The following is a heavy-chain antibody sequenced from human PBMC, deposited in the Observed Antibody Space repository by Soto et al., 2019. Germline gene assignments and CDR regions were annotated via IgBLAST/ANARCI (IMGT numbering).Heavy chain of an antibody. CDR2: IIPILGIA. D-gene: IGHD6-13*01. CDR1: GGTFSSYT. J-gene: IGHJ5*02. CDR3: VVKNVRCSSSWYEGGNWFDP. Sequence: ASVKVSCKASGGTFSSYTISWVRQAPGQGLEWMGRIIPILGIANYAQRFQGRVTITADKSTSTAYMELSSLRSEDTAVYYCVVKNVRCSSSWYEGGNWFDPWGQGTLVTVSS. V-gene: IGHV1-69*02.